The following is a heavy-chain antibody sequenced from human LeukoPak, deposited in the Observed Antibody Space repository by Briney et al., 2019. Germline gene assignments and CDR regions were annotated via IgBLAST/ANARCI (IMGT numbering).Heavy chain of an antibody. CDR3: ARDIDRAHGD. V-gene: IGHV3-7*01. CDR1: GSTFTSHL. D-gene: IGHD2-15*01. Sequence: EGSLRLSCAASGSTFTSHLMTWVRQAPGKGLEWVANIRGDGGDKYYVDSVKGRFTISRDNAKNSVYLQMNSLRGEDTAVYYCARDIDRAHGDWGQGTLVTVSS. J-gene: IGHJ4*02. CDR2: IRGDGGDK.